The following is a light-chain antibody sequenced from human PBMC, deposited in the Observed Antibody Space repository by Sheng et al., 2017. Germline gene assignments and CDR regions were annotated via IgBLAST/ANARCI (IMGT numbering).Light chain of an antibody. CDR3: CSYVDTSTYI. Sequence: QSALTQPASVSGSPGQSITISCTGTTSDVGNYDLVSWYRQYPGKAPKLILYEVTNGLRGFYSLLWLQVWQHGLLTISGLQAEDEADYYCCSYVDTSTYIFGTGTTVTVL. V-gene: IGLV2-23*02. CDR2: EVT. CDR1: TSDVGNYDL. J-gene: IGLJ1*01.